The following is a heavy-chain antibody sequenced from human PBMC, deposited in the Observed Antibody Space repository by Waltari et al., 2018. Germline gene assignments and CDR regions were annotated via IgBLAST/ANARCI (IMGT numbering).Heavy chain of an antibody. CDR2: INHSGST. CDR3: ARGRKKDYDFWSGYYDAFDI. D-gene: IGHD3-3*01. Sequence: QVQLQQWGAGLLKPSETLSLTCAVYGGSFSGYYWSWIRQPPGKGLEWIGEINHSGSTNYNPSLKGRVTISVDTSKNQFSLKLSSVTAADTAVYYCARGRKKDYDFWSGYYDAFDIWGQGTMVTVSS. CDR1: GGSFSGYY. V-gene: IGHV4-34*01. J-gene: IGHJ3*02.